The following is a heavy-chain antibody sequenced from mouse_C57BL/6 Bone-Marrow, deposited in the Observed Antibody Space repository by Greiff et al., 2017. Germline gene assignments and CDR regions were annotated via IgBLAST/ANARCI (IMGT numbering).Heavy chain of an antibody. D-gene: IGHD2-1*01. CDR2: IDPSDSYT. CDR1: GYTFTSYW. Sequence: QVQLQQPGAELVMPGASVKLSCTASGYTFTSYWMHWVKQRPGQGLEWIGEIDPSDSYTNYNQKFKGKSTLTVNKSSSTAYLQLSSLTSEDPAVYYCARLDAYLPFYAMDYWGQGTSVTVSS. V-gene: IGHV1-69*01. CDR3: ARLDAYLPFYAMDY. J-gene: IGHJ4*01.